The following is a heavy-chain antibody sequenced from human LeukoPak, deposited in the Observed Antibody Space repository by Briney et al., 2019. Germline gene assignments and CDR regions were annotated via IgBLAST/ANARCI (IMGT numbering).Heavy chain of an antibody. CDR2: ISAYNGNT. CDR1: GYTFTSYG. Sequence: VASVKVSCKASGYTFTSYGISWVRQAPGQGLEWMGWISAYNGNTNYAQKLQGRVTMTTDTSTSTAYMELRSLRSDDTAVYYCARDRPSHLYYYYYGMDVRGQGTTVTVSS. CDR3: ARDRPSHLYYYYYGMDV. V-gene: IGHV1-18*01. J-gene: IGHJ6*02.